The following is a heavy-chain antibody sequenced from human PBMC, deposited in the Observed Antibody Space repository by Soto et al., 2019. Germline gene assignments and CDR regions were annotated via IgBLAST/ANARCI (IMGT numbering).Heavy chain of an antibody. Sequence: PWETLSLTCTVSGGSISGYFWNWIRQPPGKGLEWIGYMAYTGNTNYNPSLTSRVSISVDTSKNQFSLNLNSVTAADTAVYYCARADTTIVPLDQWGQGTLVTVSS. CDR1: GGSISGYF. D-gene: IGHD3-10*01. V-gene: IGHV4-59*01. CDR3: ARADTTIVPLDQ. J-gene: IGHJ4*02. CDR2: MAYTGNT.